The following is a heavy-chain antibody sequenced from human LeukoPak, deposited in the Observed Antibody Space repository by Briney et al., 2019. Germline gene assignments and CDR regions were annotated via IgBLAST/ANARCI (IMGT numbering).Heavy chain of an antibody. CDR1: GFTFSSYE. J-gene: IGHJ4*02. Sequence: PGGSLRLSCAASGFTFSSYEMNWVRQAPGKGLEWVSYISSTGSTIYYADAVKGRFTISRDNTKNSLYLQMNSLRAEDTAVYYCARWSGWPRVWGQGTPVTVSS. V-gene: IGHV3-48*03. CDR3: ARWSGWPRV. CDR2: ISSTGSTI. D-gene: IGHD6-19*01.